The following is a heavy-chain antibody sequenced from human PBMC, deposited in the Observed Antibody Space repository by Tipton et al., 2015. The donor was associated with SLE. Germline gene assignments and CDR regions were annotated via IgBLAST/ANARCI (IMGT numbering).Heavy chain of an antibody. CDR1: GYTFTGYY. CDR3: ASANHKGISSRPPNFDY. J-gene: IGHJ4*02. CDR2: INPNSGGA. Sequence: QVQLVQSAAEVKKPGASVKVSCKASGYTFTGYYMHWVRQAPGQGLEWMGWINPNSGGANYAQKFQGRVTMTRDTSISTAYMELSSLRSDDMAVYSCASANHKGISSRPPNFDYWGQGTLVTVAS. D-gene: IGHD6-6*01. V-gene: IGHV1-2*02.